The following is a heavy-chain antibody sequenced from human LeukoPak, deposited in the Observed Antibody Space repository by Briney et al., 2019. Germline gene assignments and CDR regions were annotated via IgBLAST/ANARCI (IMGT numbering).Heavy chain of an antibody. Sequence: GGSLRLSCAASGLTFSKYWMSWVRQAPGKGLEWVANINHDGSETYYVDSVKGRFTISRDNAKNSLFLQMISLRAEDTAVYYCARDTDGSLDYWGQGILVTVAS. J-gene: IGHJ4*02. CDR1: GLTFSKYW. CDR3: ARDTDGSLDY. CDR2: INHDGSET. V-gene: IGHV3-7*01. D-gene: IGHD1-26*01.